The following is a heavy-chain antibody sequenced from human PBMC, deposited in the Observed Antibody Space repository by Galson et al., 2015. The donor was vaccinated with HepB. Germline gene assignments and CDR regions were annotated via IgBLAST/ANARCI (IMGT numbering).Heavy chain of an antibody. Sequence: SLRLSCAGSGFSFSASGIRWVRQAPGKGLEWVGRIRRKGDRGATAYVGSVKGRVTVSRDDSKNMAYLQMNSLYIEDTAVYYCTRKVVATAYHYYGLDMSGQETTVTVS. CDR1: GFSFSASG. CDR3: TRKVVATAYHYYGLDM. J-gene: IGHJ6*02. V-gene: IGHV3-73*01. CDR2: IRRKGDRGAT. D-gene: IGHD2-2*01.